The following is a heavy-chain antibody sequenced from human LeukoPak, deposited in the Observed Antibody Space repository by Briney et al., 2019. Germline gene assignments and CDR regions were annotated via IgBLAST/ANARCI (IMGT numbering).Heavy chain of an antibody. CDR1: GYTFTGYY. J-gene: IGHJ4*02. D-gene: IGHD1-1*01. CDR2: INPNSGRT. Sequence: ASVKVSCKASGYTFTGYYMHWVRQAPGQGLEWMGWINPNSGRTNYAQKFQGRVTMSRDTSISTAYMELSRLRSDDTAVYYCARESQLEPKGGTLGNDYWGQGTLVTVSS. CDR3: ARESQLEPKGGTLGNDY. V-gene: IGHV1-2*02.